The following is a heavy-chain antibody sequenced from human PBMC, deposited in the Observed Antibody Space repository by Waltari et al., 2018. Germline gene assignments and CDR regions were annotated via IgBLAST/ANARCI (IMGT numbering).Heavy chain of an antibody. CDR1: GYTLPELS. Sequence: QVQMVQSGAEVKKTGASVKVSCKVSGYTLPELSMHWVRQAPGKGLEWMGGFDPEDGETIYAQKFQGRVTMTEDTSTDTAYMELSSLRSEDTAVYYCATDVAPTPSAYYYYGMDVWGQGTTVTVSS. J-gene: IGHJ6*02. CDR2: FDPEDGET. V-gene: IGHV1-24*01. D-gene: IGHD5-12*01. CDR3: ATDVAPTPSAYYYYGMDV.